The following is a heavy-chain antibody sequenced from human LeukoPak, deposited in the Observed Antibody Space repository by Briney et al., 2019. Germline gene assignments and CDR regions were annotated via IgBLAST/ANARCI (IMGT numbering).Heavy chain of an antibody. CDR1: GGSIGTYY. CDR3: ARRPAYDSSGFDV. V-gene: IGHV4-59*08. J-gene: IGHJ3*01. Sequence: PSETLSLTCTVSGGSIGTYYWSWIRQPPGKGLEWIAYKYYSGSTNYNPSLKSRVTVSVDTSKNQFSLKLNSVAAADTAVYYCARRPAYDSSGFDVWGQGTMVTVSS. D-gene: IGHD3-22*01. CDR2: KYYSGST.